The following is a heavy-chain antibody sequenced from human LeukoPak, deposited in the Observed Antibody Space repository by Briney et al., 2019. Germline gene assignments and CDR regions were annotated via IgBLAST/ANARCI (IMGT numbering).Heavy chain of an antibody. D-gene: IGHD4-23*01. CDR1: GFTLTTYG. CDR3: AKGKEIDY. CDR2: MSTDGSKE. J-gene: IGHJ4*02. Sequence: PGRSLRLSCAASGFTLTTYGIHWVRHTPGKGLEWVAVMSTDGSKEYYGDPVKGRFTISRDSSKNTLYLQMNSLRAEDTAVYYCAKGKEIDYWGQGTLVTVSS. V-gene: IGHV3-30-3*01.